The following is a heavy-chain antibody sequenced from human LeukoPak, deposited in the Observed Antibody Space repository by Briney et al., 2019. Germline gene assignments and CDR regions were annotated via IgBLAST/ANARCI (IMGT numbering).Heavy chain of an antibody. CDR1: GGSISSYF. CDR2: IYYSGST. Sequence: PSETLSLTCTVSGGSISSYFWSWIRQPPGKGLEWIGYIYYSGSTNYNPSLKSRVTISVDTSKNQFSLKLNSVTAADTAVYYCARGATASYFGYWGQGTLVTVSS. CDR3: ARGATASYFGY. V-gene: IGHV4-59*01. J-gene: IGHJ4*02. D-gene: IGHD1-26*01.